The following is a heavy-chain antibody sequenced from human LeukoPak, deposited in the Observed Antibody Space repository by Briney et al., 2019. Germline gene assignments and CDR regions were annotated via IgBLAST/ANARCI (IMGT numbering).Heavy chain of an antibody. CDR2: MNPNSGNT. Sequence: ASVKVSCKASGYTFTSYDINWVRQATGQGLEWMGWMNPNSGNTGYAQKFQGRVTMTRNPSISTAYMELSSLRSEDTAVYYCARGVKMATILDLGDWYYYYGMDVWGQGTTVTVSS. D-gene: IGHD5-24*01. J-gene: IGHJ6*02. V-gene: IGHV1-8*01. CDR3: ARGVKMATILDLGDWYYYYGMDV. CDR1: GYTFTSYD.